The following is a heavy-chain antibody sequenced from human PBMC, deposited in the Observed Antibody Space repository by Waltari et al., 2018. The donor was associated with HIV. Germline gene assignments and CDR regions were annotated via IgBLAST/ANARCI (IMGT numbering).Heavy chain of an antibody. CDR3: ARSRSGGFAPRFDY. CDR1: GYTFIGYD. CDR2: MNTKRGHT. V-gene: IGHV1-8*01. J-gene: IGHJ4*02. D-gene: IGHD5-12*01. Sequence: QVQLVQSGAEVKELGTSVRVSCKASGYTFIGYDIHWVRQGAGQGLEWMGYMNTKRGHTGYDQSFQGRVSMTRNISIDTAEMELTSLKFEDTAVYFCARSRSGGFAPRFDYWGQGALVTVSS.